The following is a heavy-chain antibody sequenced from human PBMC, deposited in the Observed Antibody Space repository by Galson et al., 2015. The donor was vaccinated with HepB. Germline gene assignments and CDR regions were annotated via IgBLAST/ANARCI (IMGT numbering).Heavy chain of an antibody. D-gene: IGHD1-26*01. Sequence: SLRLSCAASGFTVSSNYMSWVRQAPGKGLEWVSVIYSGGSTYYADSVKGRFTISRDNSKNTLYLQMNSLRAEDTAVYYCASSLYSGSYYVNWGQGTLVTVSS. CDR3: ASSLYSGSYYVN. V-gene: IGHV3-66*02. J-gene: IGHJ4*02. CDR2: IYSGGST. CDR1: GFTVSSNY.